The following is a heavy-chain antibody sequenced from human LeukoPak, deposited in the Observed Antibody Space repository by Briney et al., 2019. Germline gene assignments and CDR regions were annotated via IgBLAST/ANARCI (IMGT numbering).Heavy chain of an antibody. CDR3: ARDLHYAFDI. V-gene: IGHV3-48*02. D-gene: IGHD3-10*01. CDR1: GFTFSGYA. CDR2: NSSDTT. J-gene: IGHJ3*02. Sequence: GGSVRLSCAASGFTFSGYAMNWVRQAPGKGLEWVSHNSSDTTYADSVKGRFTISRDNAKNSLYLQMNSLRDEDTAVYYCARDLHYAFDIWGQGTMVTASS.